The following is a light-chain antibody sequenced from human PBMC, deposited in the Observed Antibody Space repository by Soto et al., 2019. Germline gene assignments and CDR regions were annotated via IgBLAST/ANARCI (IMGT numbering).Light chain of an antibody. CDR3: QSYDSSLLYV. CDR1: SSNIGAGYD. J-gene: IGLJ1*01. Sequence: QSVLTQPPSVSGAPGQRVTISCTGSSSNIGAGYDVHWYQQLPGTAPKLLIYGNSNRPSGVPDRFSGSKSGTSASLAIPGLQAEDEADYYCQSYDSSLLYVFGTGTKVTVL. V-gene: IGLV1-40*01. CDR2: GNS.